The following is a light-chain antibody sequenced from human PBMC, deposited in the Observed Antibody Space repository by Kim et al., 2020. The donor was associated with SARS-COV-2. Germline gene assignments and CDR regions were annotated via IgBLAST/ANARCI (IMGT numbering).Light chain of an antibody. J-gene: IGLJ3*02. V-gene: IGLV4-69*01. CDR2: VNSDGSQ. Sequence: QLVLTQSPSASASLGASVKLTCTLSSGHSSYAIAWHQQEPEKGPRYLMKVNSDGSQSKGDGIPDRFSGSSSGAERYLTISSLQSEDEADYYCQTWGTGIRVFGGGTQLTVL. CDR3: QTWGTGIRV. CDR1: SGHSSYA.